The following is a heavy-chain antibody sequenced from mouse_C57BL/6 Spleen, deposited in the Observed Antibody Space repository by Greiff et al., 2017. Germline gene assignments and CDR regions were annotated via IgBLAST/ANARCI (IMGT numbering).Heavy chain of an antibody. CDR1: GYSFTGYY. V-gene: IGHV1-42*01. CDR2: INPSTGGT. J-gene: IGHJ4*01. CDR3: ARGYDGPMGY. Sequence: VQLQQSGPELVKPGASVKISCKASGYSFTGYYMNWVKQSPEKSLEWIGEINPSTGGTTYNQKFKAKATLTVDKSSSTAYMQLKGLTSEDSAVYYCARGYDGPMGYWGQGTSVTVSS. D-gene: IGHD2-3*01.